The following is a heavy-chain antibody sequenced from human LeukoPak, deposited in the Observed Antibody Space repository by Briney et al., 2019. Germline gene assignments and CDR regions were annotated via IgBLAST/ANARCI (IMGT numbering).Heavy chain of an antibody. CDR2: INPNSGGT. CDR3: ARDIRAWDSNYFDY. J-gene: IGHJ4*02. Sequence: ASVKVSCKASGYTFTGYYMHWVRQAPGQGLEWMGWINPNSGGTNYAQKFQGRVTMTRDTSISTAYMELSRLRSDDTAVYYCARDIRAWDSNYFDYWGQGTLVTVSS. CDR1: GYTFTGYY. D-gene: IGHD1-26*01. V-gene: IGHV1-2*02.